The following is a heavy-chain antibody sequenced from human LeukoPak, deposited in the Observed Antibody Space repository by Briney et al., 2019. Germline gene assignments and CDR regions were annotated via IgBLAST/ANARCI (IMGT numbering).Heavy chain of an antibody. D-gene: IGHD3-22*01. CDR2: IFNSGST. CDR1: GGSISSSNYY. Sequence: SETLSLTCTVSGGSISSSNYYWGWIRQPPGKGLEWIGYIFNSGSTYYNPSLKSRVTISVDKSKNQFSLKLSSVTAADTAVYYCAGDYYDSSGHRDDYWGQGTLVTVSS. CDR3: AGDYYDSSGHRDDY. J-gene: IGHJ4*02. V-gene: IGHV4-39*07.